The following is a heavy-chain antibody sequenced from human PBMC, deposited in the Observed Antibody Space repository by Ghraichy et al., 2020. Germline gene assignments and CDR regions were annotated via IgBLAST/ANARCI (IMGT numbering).Heavy chain of an antibody. Sequence: GGSLRLSCAASGFTFDDYAMHWVRQAPGKGLEWVSLISGDGGSTYYADSVKGRFTISRDNSKNSLYLQMNSLRTEDTALYYCAKDKAYGGNSLLYYYYYYMDVWGKGTTVTVSS. CDR2: ISGDGGST. D-gene: IGHD4-23*01. J-gene: IGHJ6*03. CDR1: GFTFDDYA. CDR3: AKDKAYGGNSLLYYYYYYMDV. V-gene: IGHV3-43*02.